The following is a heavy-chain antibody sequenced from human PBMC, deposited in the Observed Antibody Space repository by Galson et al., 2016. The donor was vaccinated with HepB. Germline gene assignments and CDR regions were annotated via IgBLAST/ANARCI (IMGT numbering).Heavy chain of an antibody. CDR1: GFTFSRYS. D-gene: IGHD6-19*01. J-gene: IGHJ4*02. CDR3: ARAPPHLSSGWYYFDY. Sequence: SLRLSCAASGFTFSRYSINWVRQAPGKGLEWVSSISRSSSDIYYADSLKGRFTVSRDNAKNSLFLQMNSLRAEGTALYYCARAPPHLSSGWYYFDYWGQGTLVTVSS. CDR2: ISRSSSDI. V-gene: IGHV3-21*01.